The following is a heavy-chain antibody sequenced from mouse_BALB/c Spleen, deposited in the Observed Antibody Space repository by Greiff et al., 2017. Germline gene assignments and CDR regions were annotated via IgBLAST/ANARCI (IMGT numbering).Heavy chain of an antibody. V-gene: IGHV1S81*02. CDR3: TLYDGYYEAWFAY. Sequence: VQLQQSGAELVKPGASVKLSCKASGYTFTSYYMYWVKQRPGQGLEWIGEINPSNGGTNFNEKFKSKATLTVDKSSSTAYMQLSSLTSEDSAVYYCTLYDGYYEAWFAYWGQGTLVTVSA. CDR2: INPSNGGT. D-gene: IGHD2-3*01. J-gene: IGHJ3*01. CDR1: GYTFTSYY.